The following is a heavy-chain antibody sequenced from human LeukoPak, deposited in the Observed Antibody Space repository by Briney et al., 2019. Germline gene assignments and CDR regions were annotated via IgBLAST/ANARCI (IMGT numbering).Heavy chain of an antibody. V-gene: IGHV3-7*01. J-gene: IGHJ4*02. Sequence: GGSLRLSCAASGFTFSRYWMSWVRQAPGKGLEWVANIKQDGSEKYYVDSVKGRFTISRDNAKNSLYLQMNSLRAEDTAVYYCARGDYYDSSGYYGLWGQGTLVTVSS. CDR3: ARGDYYDSSGYYGL. D-gene: IGHD3-22*01. CDR1: GFTFSRYW. CDR2: IKQDGSEK.